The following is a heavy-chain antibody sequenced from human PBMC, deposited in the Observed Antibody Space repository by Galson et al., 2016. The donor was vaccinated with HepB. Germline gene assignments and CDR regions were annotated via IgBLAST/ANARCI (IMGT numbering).Heavy chain of an antibody. V-gene: IGHV1-2*02. CDR2: INPNSGGT. CDR3: ARVFTMVRGVTNTFYYYGMDV. J-gene: IGHJ6*02. CDR1: GYTFTDYY. D-gene: IGHD3-10*01. Sequence: SVKVSCKASGYTFTDYYMHWVRQAPGQGLEWMGWINPNSGGTNYAQKFQGRVTMTRATSISTAYMELSGLKSDDTAVYYCARVFTMVRGVTNTFYYYGMDVWGQGTTVTVSS.